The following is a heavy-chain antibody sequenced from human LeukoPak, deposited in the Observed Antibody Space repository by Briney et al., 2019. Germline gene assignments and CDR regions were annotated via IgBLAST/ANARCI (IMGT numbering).Heavy chain of an antibody. CDR2: ISSSSSTI. CDR1: GFTFSSYS. CDR3: ARDRPRGVAAAGFDY. Sequence: GGSLRLSYAASGFTFSSYSINWVRQAPGKGLEWVSYISSSSSTIYYADSVKGRFTISRGNAKNSLYLQMNSLRAEDTAVYYCARDRPRGVAAAGFDYWGQGTLVTVSS. J-gene: IGHJ4*02. V-gene: IGHV3-48*01. D-gene: IGHD6-13*01.